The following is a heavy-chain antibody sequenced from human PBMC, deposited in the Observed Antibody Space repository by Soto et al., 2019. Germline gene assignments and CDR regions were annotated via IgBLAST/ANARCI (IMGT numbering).Heavy chain of an antibody. CDR1: GVSISSHY. V-gene: IGHV4-59*11. D-gene: IGHD2-15*01. Sequence: QVQLQESGPGLVKPSESLSLTCTVSGVSISSHYWTWIRQPPGKGLEWIAYVYHSGTTSYSPSLKSRVTISIDTSRSQFSLKLNSVTAADTAVYYCARERWTCSAGSCYGDSDYWGQGTLVTVSS. J-gene: IGHJ4*02. CDR2: VYHSGTT. CDR3: ARERWTCSAGSCYGDSDY.